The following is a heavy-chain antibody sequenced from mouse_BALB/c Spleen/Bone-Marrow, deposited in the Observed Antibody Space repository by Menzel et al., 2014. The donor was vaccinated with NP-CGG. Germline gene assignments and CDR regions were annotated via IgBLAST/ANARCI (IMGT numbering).Heavy chain of an antibody. D-gene: IGHD4-1*01. CDR3: ARELGRGFAY. CDR2: INPGSGGI. J-gene: IGHJ3*01. Sequence: VQLQQSGAELVRPGTSVTVSCKASGYAFTNYLIEWVKQRPGQGLEWIGVINPGSGGIIYNEKFRVKATLTADKSSSIVYMQLSSLTSDDSAVYFCARELGRGFAYWGQGTLVTVSA. V-gene: IGHV1-54*01. CDR1: GYAFTNYL.